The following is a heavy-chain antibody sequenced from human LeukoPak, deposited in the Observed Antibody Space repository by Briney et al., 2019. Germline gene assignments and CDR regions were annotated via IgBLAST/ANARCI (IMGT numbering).Heavy chain of an antibody. Sequence: GRSLRLSCAASGFTFSSYGMHWVRQAPGKGLEWVAVISYDGSNKYYADSVKGRFTISRDNSKNTLYLQMNSLRAEDTAVYYCAKDINLRIVVVVAAPNARGQGTLVTVSS. CDR2: ISYDGSNK. V-gene: IGHV3-30*18. CDR3: AKDINLRIVVVVAAPNA. J-gene: IGHJ4*02. CDR1: GFTFSSYG. D-gene: IGHD2-15*01.